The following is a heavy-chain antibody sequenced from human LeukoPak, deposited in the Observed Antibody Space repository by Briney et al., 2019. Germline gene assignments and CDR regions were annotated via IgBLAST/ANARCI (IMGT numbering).Heavy chain of an antibody. CDR3: TKDKGYGDYYYYYGMDV. D-gene: IGHD4-17*01. J-gene: IGHJ6*02. CDR2: ISYDGTSQ. V-gene: IGHV3-30*18. Sequence: GRSLRLSCAAFGFTFSNYGMHWVRQAPGKGLEWVTGISYDGTSQYYADSVKGRFTISRDNSRNTMFLQMNSLRAEDTALYYCTKDKGYGDYYYYYGMDVWGQGTTVTVSS. CDR1: GFTFSNYG.